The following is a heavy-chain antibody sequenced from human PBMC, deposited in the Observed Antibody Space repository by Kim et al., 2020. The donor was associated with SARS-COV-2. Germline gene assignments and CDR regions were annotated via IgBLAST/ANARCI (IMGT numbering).Heavy chain of an antibody. Sequence: GGSLRLSCAASGFTFSSYSMNWVRQAPGKGLEWVSSISSSSSYIYYAGSVKGRFTISRDNAKNSLYLQMNSLRAEDTAVYYCARIEDAFDIWGQGTMVTVSS. J-gene: IGHJ3*02. CDR1: GFTFSSYS. CDR2: ISSSSSYI. CDR3: ARIEDAFDI. V-gene: IGHV3-21*01.